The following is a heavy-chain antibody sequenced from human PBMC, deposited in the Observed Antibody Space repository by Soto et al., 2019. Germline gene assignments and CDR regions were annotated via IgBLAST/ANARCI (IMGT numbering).Heavy chain of an antibody. CDR2: INPSGGST. CDR3: ARDRRIGIVVVIPRGYGMDA. J-gene: IGHJ6*02. V-gene: IGHV1-46*01. Sequence: ASVKVSCKASGYTFTSYYMHWVRQAPGQGLEWMGIINPSGGSTSYAQKFQGRVTMTRDTSTSTVYMELSSLRSEDTAVYYCARDRRIGIVVVIPRGYGMDARGQATTVTVS. CDR1: GYTFTSYY. D-gene: IGHD3-22*01.